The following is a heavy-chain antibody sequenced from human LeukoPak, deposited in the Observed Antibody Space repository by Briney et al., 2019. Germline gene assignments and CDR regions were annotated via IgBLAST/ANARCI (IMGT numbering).Heavy chain of an antibody. J-gene: IGHJ4*02. CDR2: ITASGTAM. D-gene: IGHD1-26*01. CDR3: ASSGSYRFDY. V-gene: IGHV3-48*02. Sequence: GGSLRLSCAASGFTFGSYSMNWVRQAPGKGLEWVSHITASGTAMFYADSVKDRFTISRDNAKNSLYLQMNSLRDEDTAVYYCASSGSYRFDYWGQGTLVTVSS. CDR1: GFTFGSYS.